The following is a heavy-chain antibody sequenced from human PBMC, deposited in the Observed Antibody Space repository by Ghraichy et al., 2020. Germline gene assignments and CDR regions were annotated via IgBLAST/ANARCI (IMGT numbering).Heavy chain of an antibody. Sequence: TLSLTCAVYGGSFSGYYWSWIRQPPGKGLEWIGEINHSGSTNYNPSLKSRVTISVDTSKNQFSLKLSSVTAADTAVYYCAWGGGNTYYDFWSGYYPYYYYGMDVWGQGTTVTVSS. J-gene: IGHJ6*02. CDR2: INHSGST. D-gene: IGHD3-3*01. CDR3: AWGGGNTYYDFWSGYYPYYYYGMDV. V-gene: IGHV4-34*01. CDR1: GGSFSGYY.